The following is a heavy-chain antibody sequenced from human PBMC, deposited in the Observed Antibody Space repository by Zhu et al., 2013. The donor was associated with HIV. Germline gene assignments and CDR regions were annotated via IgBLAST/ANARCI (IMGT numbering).Heavy chain of an antibody. CDR2: ISAYNDNT. V-gene: IGHV1-18*01. J-gene: IGHJ4*02. CDR1: GYIFTSYG. CDR3: AREVGYYYDSSGYYYDH. D-gene: IGHD3-22*01. Sequence: QVQLVQSGAEVKKPGASVKVSCKASGYIFTSYGISWVRQAPGQGLEWMGWISAYNDNTNYAQKFQGRVTMTTDTSTSTAHMELRSLRSDDTAVYYCAREVGYYYDSSGYYYDHWGQGTLVTVSS.